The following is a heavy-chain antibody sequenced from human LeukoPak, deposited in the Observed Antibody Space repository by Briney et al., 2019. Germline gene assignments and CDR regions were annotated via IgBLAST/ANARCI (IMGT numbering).Heavy chain of an antibody. Sequence: SETLSLTCTVSGVSISSYYWSWIRQPPGKGLEWIGYIYYSGSTNYNPSLKSRVTISVDTSKNQFSLKLSSVTAADTAVYYCARVGILRFPSNWFDPWGQGTLVTVSS. CDR2: IYYSGST. D-gene: IGHD3-3*01. CDR3: ARVGILRFPSNWFDP. V-gene: IGHV4-59*01. J-gene: IGHJ5*02. CDR1: GVSISSYY.